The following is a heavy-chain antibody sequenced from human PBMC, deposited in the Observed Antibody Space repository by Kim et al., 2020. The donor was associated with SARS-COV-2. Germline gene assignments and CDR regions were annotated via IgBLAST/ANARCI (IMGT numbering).Heavy chain of an antibody. CDR3: ASALGH. D-gene: IGHD3-16*02. Sequence: YNRERTDLNPSLQSRVTMSVDMSKNQFSLKLSCVTAADTAVYYCASALGHWGQGTQVTVSS. CDR2: YNRERT. J-gene: IGHJ4*02. V-gene: IGHV4-4*06.